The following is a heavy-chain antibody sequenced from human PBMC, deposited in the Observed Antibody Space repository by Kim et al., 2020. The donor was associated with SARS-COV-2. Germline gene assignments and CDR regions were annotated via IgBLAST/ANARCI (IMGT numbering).Heavy chain of an antibody. CDR3: ARDRSGSSSSEFDY. Sequence: GGSLRLSCAASGFTVSSNYMSWVRQAPGKGLGWVSVIYSGGSTYYADSVKGRFTISRDNSKNTLYLQMNSLRAEDTAVYYCARDRSGSSSSEFDYWGQGTLVTVSS. J-gene: IGHJ4*02. D-gene: IGHD6-6*01. CDR1: GFTVSSNY. V-gene: IGHV3-53*01. CDR2: IYSGGST.